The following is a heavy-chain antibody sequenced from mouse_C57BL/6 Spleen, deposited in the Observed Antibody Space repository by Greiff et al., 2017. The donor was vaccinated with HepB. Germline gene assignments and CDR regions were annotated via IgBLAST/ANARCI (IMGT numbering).Heavy chain of an antibody. CDR3: ARSEDYEEGPYWYFDV. D-gene: IGHD2-4*01. J-gene: IGHJ1*03. CDR2: IYPGDGDT. Sequence: QVQLQQSGPELVKPGASVKISCKASGYAFSSSWMNWVKQRPGKGLEWIGRIYPGDGDTNYNGKFKGKATLTADKSSRTAYMQLSSLTSEDSAVYFCARSEDYEEGPYWYFDVWGTGTTVTVSS. CDR1: GYAFSSSW. V-gene: IGHV1-82*01.